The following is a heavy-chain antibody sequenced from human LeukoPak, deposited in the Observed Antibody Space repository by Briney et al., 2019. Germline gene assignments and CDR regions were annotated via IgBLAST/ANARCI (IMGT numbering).Heavy chain of an antibody. CDR3: ARARITMVRGVIWRDYYYYYYMDV. D-gene: IGHD3-10*01. V-gene: IGHV1-8*03. Sequence: ASLKVSWKASGYTFTSYDINLVRQATGQGLEWMGWMNPNSGNTGYAQKFQGRVTITRNTSISTAYMELSSLRSEDTAVYYCARARITMVRGVIWRDYYYYYYMDVWGKGTTVTVSS. J-gene: IGHJ6*03. CDR2: MNPNSGNT. CDR1: GYTFTSYD.